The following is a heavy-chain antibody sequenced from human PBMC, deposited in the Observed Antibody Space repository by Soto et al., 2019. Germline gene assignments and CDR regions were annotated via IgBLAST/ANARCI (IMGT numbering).Heavy chain of an antibody. Sequence: QITLKESGPTLVKPTQTLTLTCTFSAFSLSTSGVGVGWIRQPPAKALEWLALIYWAADKRYSPSLKSRLTITKDTSKNHVVVTITNIGSGETATYYCAHSNCSSTSCMWGRQYYYCMDVWGQGTTVPVFS. CDR2: IYWAADK. V-gene: IGHV2-5*02. CDR1: AFSLSTSGVG. J-gene: IGHJ6*02. CDR3: AHSNCSSTSCMWGRQYYYCMDV. D-gene: IGHD2-2*01.